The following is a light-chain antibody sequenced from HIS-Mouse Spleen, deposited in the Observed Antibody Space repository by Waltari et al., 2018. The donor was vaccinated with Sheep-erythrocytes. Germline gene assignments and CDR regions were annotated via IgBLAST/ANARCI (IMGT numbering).Light chain of an antibody. V-gene: IGLV2-11*01. CDR3: CSYAGSYNYV. CDR1: SSDVGGYNY. Sequence: QSALTQPRSVSGSPGQSVTISCPGTSSDVGGYNYVSWYQQHPGKAPKLMIYEVSKRPSGVPDRFSGSKSGNTASLTISGLQAEDEADYYCCSYAGSYNYVFGTGTKVTVL. CDR2: EVS. J-gene: IGLJ1*01.